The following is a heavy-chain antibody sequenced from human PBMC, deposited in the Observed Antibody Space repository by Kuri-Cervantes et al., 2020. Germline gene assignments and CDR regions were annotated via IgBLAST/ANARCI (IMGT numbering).Heavy chain of an antibody. D-gene: IGHD6-19*01. CDR3: WVAGGFRTFDY. V-gene: IGHV4-34*03. J-gene: IGHJ4*02. CDR2: IYHSGST. CDR1: GGSFSSYY. Sequence: GSLRLSCAVYGGSFSSYYWSWIRQPPGKGLEWIGEIYHSGSTNYNPSLKSRVTISVDKSKNQFSLKLSSVTAADTAVYYCWVAGGFRTFDYWGQGTLVTVSS.